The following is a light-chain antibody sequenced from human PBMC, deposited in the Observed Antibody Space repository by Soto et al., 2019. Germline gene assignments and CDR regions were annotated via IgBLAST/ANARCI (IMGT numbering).Light chain of an antibody. CDR3: QQYGSSSLT. CDR2: GAS. V-gene: IGKV3-20*01. CDR1: QSVSGSH. J-gene: IGKJ3*01. Sequence: EIVLTQSPGTLSLSPGERVTLSCRASQSVSGSHLAWYQQKPGQAPRLLIYGASSRATGIPDRCSGSGSGTDFTLTISRLEPEDFAVYYCQQYGSSSLTFGPGTKVDIK.